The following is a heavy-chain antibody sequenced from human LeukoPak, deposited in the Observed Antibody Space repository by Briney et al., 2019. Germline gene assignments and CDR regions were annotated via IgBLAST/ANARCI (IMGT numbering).Heavy chain of an antibody. D-gene: IGHD3-3*01. V-gene: IGHV3-66*01. CDR1: GFTVSSNY. CDR2: IYSGGST. CDR3: ARVVLYYDFWSAYFHD. J-gene: IGHJ4*02. Sequence: PGGSLRLSCAASGFTVSSNYMSWVRQAPGKGLEWVSVIYSGGSTYYAGSVKGRFTLSRDNSKNTLYLQMNSLRAEDTAVYYCARVVLYYDFWSAYFHDWGQGTLVTVSS.